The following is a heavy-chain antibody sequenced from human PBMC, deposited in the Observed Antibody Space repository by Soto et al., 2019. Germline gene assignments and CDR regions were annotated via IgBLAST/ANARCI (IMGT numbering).Heavy chain of an antibody. D-gene: IGHD2-2*01. Sequence: QVQLQQWGAGLLKPSETLSLTCAVYGGSFSGYYWSWIRQPPGKGLEWIGEINHSGSTNYNPSLKSRVTISVDSSKNQFSLKLSSVTAADTAVYYCAGGGMGVPAAMGDAFDIWGQGTMVTVSS. CDR3: AGGGMGVPAAMGDAFDI. J-gene: IGHJ3*02. CDR1: GGSFSGYY. CDR2: INHSGST. V-gene: IGHV4-34*01.